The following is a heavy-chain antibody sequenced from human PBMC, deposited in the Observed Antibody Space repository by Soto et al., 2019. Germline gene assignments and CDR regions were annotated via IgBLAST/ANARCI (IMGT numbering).Heavy chain of an antibody. CDR3: ATVLRGVVNWFDP. J-gene: IGHJ5*02. D-gene: IGHD3-10*01. Sequence: HLVQSGPEVKKPGASITVSCKTSGDTFTNFGLSWVRQAPGQGLEWMGWIATYNSNRNYAQKFQGRLTLTTDTSTSTAYMEPKSLRYDDTAVYYCATVLRGVVNWFDPWGQGTLVTVSS. CDR2: IATYNSNR. CDR1: GDTFTNFG. V-gene: IGHV1-18*01.